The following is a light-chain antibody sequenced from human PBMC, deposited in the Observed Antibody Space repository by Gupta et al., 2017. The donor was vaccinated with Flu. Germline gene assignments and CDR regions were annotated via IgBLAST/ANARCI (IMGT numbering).Light chain of an antibody. V-gene: IGLV7-43*01. CDR1: TGAVTSGYY. J-gene: IGLJ3*02. Sequence: QTVVTQDPSLTVSPGGTVTLTCASSTGAVTSGYYPNWFQQKPGQAPRALSYSTSNKHSWTPARFSGSLLGGTAALTLSGVQPEDEAEYYCLLYYGGAQLVFGGGTKLTVL. CDR2: STS. CDR3: LLYYGGAQLV.